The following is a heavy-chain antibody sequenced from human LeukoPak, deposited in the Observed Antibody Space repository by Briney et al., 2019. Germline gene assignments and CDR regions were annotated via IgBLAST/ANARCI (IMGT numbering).Heavy chain of an antibody. V-gene: IGHV3-30*18. J-gene: IGHJ4*02. D-gene: IGHD2-2*01. Sequence: PGGSLRLSCAASGFTFSSYGMHWVRQAPGKGLEWVAVISYDGSNKYYADSVKGRFTISRDNSKNTLYLQMNSLRAEDTAVYYCAKVRWGSTSCFDYWGQGTLVTVSS. CDR1: GFTFSSYG. CDR3: AKVRWGSTSCFDY. CDR2: ISYDGSNK.